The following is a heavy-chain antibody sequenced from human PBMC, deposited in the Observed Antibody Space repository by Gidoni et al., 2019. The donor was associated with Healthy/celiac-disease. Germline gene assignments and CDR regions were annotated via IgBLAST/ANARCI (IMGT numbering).Heavy chain of an antibody. CDR1: GFTFSSYG. CDR3: AKENLWYSSSWYDFDY. Sequence: QVQLVESGGGVVQPGRSLRLSCAASGFTFSSYGMHWVRQAPGKGLEWVAVISYDGSNKYYADSVKGRFTISRDNSKNTLYLQMNSLRAEDTAVYYCAKENLWYSSSWYDFDYWGQGTLVTVSS. J-gene: IGHJ4*02. V-gene: IGHV3-30*18. CDR2: ISYDGSNK. D-gene: IGHD6-13*01.